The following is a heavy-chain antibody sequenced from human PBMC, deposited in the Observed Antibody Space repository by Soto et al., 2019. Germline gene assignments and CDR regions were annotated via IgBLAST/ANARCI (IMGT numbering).Heavy chain of an antibody. D-gene: IGHD3-22*01. CDR1: GFTFGDYA. CDR2: IRSKAYGGTT. CDR3: TRDWPYDSSGYYYSIDY. J-gene: IGHJ4*02. V-gene: IGHV3-49*03. Sequence: PGGSLRLSCTASGFTFGDYAMSWFRQAPGKGLEWVGFIRSKAYGGTTEYAASVKGRFTISRDDSKSIAYLQMNSLKTEDTAVYYCTRDWPYDSSGYYYSIDYWGQGTLVTVSS.